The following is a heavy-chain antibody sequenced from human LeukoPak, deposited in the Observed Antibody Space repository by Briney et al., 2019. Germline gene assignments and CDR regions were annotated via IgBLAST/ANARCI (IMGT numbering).Heavy chain of an antibody. Sequence: ASVKVSCKASGYTFTSYDINWVRQATGQGLEWMGWMNPNSGNTGYAQKLQGRVTMTTDTSTSTAYMELRSLRSDDTAVYYCARDSGSYHYYYYMDVWGKGTTVTISS. D-gene: IGHD1-26*01. V-gene: IGHV1-8*02. CDR3: ARDSGSYHYYYYMDV. CDR1: GYTFTSYD. J-gene: IGHJ6*03. CDR2: MNPNSGNT.